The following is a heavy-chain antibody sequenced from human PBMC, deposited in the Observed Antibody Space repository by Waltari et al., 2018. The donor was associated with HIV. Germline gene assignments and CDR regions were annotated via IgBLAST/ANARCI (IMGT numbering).Heavy chain of an antibody. CDR3: ARVTTRTDDYVWGSYRYTGAFDI. J-gene: IGHJ3*02. CDR2: NYYSGRT. Sequence: QVQLQESGPGLVKPSETLSLTCTVSGGSISSYYWSWIRQPPGKGLEWIGYNYYSGRTNYNPSLKSRVTISVDTSKNQFSLKLSSVTAADTAVYYCARVTTRTDDYVWGSYRYTGAFDIWGQGTMVTVSS. V-gene: IGHV4-59*01. CDR1: GGSISSYY. D-gene: IGHD3-16*02.